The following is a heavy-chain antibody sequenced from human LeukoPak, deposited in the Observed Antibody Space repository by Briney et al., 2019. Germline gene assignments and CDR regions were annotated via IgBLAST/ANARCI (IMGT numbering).Heavy chain of an antibody. Sequence: SAKVSCKASGFTFINTDIHWVRQARGQRLEWIGWTGIGSGDSSYAQKFQERVTITRDMSTNTAYMELRSLISEDTAVYYCATGSGWYSPDYWGQGTLVTVSS. V-gene: IGHV1-58*02. CDR1: GFTFINTD. J-gene: IGHJ4*02. CDR3: ATGSGWYSPDY. CDR2: TGIGSGDS. D-gene: IGHD6-19*01.